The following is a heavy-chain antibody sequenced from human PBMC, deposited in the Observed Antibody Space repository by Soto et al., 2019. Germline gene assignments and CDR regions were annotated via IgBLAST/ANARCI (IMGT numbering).Heavy chain of an antibody. J-gene: IGHJ6*02. Sequence: QVQLVESGGGVVQPGRSLRLSCAASGFTFSSYGMHWVRQAPGKGLEWVAVIWYDGSNKYYADSVKGRFTISRDNSKNTLYLQMNSLRAEDTAVNYCARDPTGDPGGYYYYGMDVWGQGTTVTVSS. CDR1: GFTFSSYG. CDR2: IWYDGSNK. D-gene: IGHD7-27*01. CDR3: ARDPTGDPGGYYYYGMDV. V-gene: IGHV3-33*01.